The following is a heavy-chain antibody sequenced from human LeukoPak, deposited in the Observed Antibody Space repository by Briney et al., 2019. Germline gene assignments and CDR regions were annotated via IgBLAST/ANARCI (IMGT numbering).Heavy chain of an antibody. CDR2: IYHSGGT. D-gene: IGHD2-8*01. J-gene: IGHJ6*03. Sequence: NASETLSLTCSVSGYSISSDYYWGWIRQPPGKGLEWIGEIYHSGGTNYNPSLKSRITISVDKSQNQFSLKVDSLTAADTAVYYCVANGYYCLDVWGKGTTVTVSS. V-gene: IGHV4-38-2*02. CDR1: GYSISSDYY. CDR3: VANGYYCLDV.